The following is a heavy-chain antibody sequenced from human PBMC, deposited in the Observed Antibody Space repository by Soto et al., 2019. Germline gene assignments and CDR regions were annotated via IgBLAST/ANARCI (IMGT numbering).Heavy chain of an antibody. J-gene: IGHJ4*02. D-gene: IGHD3-3*01. CDR3: ARDMGNDFWSGLTPHFDY. CDR2: ISAYNGNT. Sequence: ASVKVSCKASGYTFTSYGISWVRQAPGQGLERMGWISAYNGNTNYAQKLQGRVTMTTDTSTSTAYMELRSLRSDDTAVYYCARDMGNDFWSGLTPHFDYWGQGTLVTVSS. V-gene: IGHV1-18*01. CDR1: GYTFTSYG.